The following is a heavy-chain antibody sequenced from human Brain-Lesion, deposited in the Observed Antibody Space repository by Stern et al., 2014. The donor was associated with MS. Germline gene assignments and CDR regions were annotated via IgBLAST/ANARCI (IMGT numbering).Heavy chain of an antibody. V-gene: IGHV1-24*01. D-gene: IGHD1-26*01. CDR1: GYTLTELS. CDR2: FDPEDGEM. Sequence: QVQLVQSGAEVKKPGASVKVSCKASGYTLTELSMHWVRQAPRKGLEWMGGFDPEDGEMIYAQKFQGRVTMTEDTSTDTAYMELNSLRSEDTAMYYCATASPGAGGHYYRYRHFDYWGQGTLVTVSS. CDR3: ATASPGAGGHYYRYRHFDY. J-gene: IGHJ4*02.